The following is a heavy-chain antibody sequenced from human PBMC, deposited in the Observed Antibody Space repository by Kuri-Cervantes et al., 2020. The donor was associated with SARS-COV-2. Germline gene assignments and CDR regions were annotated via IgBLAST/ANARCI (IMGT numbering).Heavy chain of an antibody. V-gene: IGHV4-34*01. CDR2: INHSGST. J-gene: IGHJ6*02. CDR3: AGIQGPSSYYGMDV. CDR1: GGSFSGYY. Sequence: SETLSLTCAVYGGSFSGYYWSWIRQPPGKGLEWIGEINHSGSTNYNPSLKSRVTMSVDTSKNQFSLKLSSVTAADTAVYYCAGIQGPSSYYGMDVWGQGTTVTVSS. D-gene: IGHD5-18*01.